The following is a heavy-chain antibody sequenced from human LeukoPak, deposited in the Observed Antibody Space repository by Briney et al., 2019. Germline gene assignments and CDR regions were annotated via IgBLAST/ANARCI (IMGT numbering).Heavy chain of an antibody. D-gene: IGHD6-13*01. CDR2: IYSSGST. J-gene: IGHJ5*02. CDR1: GVSISSHY. V-gene: IGHV4-4*07. Sequence: SETLSLTCTVSGVSISSHYWSWIRQPAGKGLEWIGRIYSSGSTNYNPSLKSRVTISVDTSKNQFSLKLNSVTAADTAVYYCARRRAEGGSNGHYNWFDPWGQGTLVTVSS. CDR3: ARRRAEGGSNGHYNWFDP.